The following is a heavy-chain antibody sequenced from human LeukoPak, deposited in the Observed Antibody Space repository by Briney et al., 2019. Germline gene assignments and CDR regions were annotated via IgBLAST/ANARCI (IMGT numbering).Heavy chain of an antibody. Sequence: ASVKVSCKASGYTFTSYGISWVRQAPGQGLEWMGWISAYNGNTNYAQELQGRVTMTTDTSTSTAYMELRSLRSDDTAVYYRARAAEYYDFWSALFDYWGQGTLVTVSS. J-gene: IGHJ4*02. D-gene: IGHD3-3*01. V-gene: IGHV1-18*01. CDR3: ARAAEYYDFWSALFDY. CDR1: GYTFTSYG. CDR2: ISAYNGNT.